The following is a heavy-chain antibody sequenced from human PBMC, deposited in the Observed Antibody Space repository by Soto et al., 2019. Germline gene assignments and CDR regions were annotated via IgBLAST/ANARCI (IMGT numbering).Heavy chain of an antibody. CDR3: AREVQYDSGGYHELQD. V-gene: IGHV1-18*01. CDR2: MSAYNSNT. D-gene: IGHD3-22*01. Sequence: ASVNVSCKGSVCSFNNCGITWLRQAAGQGLEWLAWMSAYNSNTNYAQNLHVRMTLTTDTSTATAYMELRSLRSDDTSVYYCAREVQYDSGGYHELQDWGQGTLVTVSS. CDR1: VCSFNNCG. J-gene: IGHJ1*01.